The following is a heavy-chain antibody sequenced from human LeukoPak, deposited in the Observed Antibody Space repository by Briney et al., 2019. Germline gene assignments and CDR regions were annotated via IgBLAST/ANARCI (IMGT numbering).Heavy chain of an antibody. CDR3: ARGNIATRRGENWFDP. CDR2: ISAYNGNT. Sequence: ASVKVSCKASGYTFTSYGISWVRQAPGQGLEWMGWISAYNGNTNYAQKLQGRVTMTTDTSTSTAYMGLRSLRSDDTAVFYCARGNIATRRGENWFDPWGQGTLVTVSS. V-gene: IGHV1-18*01. D-gene: IGHD6-6*01. J-gene: IGHJ5*02. CDR1: GYTFTSYG.